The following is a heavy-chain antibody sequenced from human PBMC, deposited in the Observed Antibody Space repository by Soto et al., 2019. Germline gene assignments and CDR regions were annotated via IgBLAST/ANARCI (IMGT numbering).Heavy chain of an antibody. CDR1: GYSFTSYW. D-gene: IGHD5-18*01. V-gene: IGHV5-51*01. CDR2: IYPGDSDT. J-gene: IGHJ6*02. Sequence: SGESLKISCKGSGYSFTSYWIGWVRQMPWKGLEWMGIIYPGDSDTRYSPSFQGQVTISADKSISTAYLQWSSLKASDTAMYYCARLSRGYSYGYPYPLSAYYYYYGMDVWGQGTTVTVSS. CDR3: ARLSRGYSYGYPYPLSAYYYYYGMDV.